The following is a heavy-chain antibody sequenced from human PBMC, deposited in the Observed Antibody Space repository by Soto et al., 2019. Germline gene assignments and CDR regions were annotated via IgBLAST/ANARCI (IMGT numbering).Heavy chain of an antibody. V-gene: IGHV3-30-3*01. CDR3: PRESSTGRVGY. CDR2: ISYDGSNK. Sequence: QVQLVESGGGVVQPGRSLRLSCAASGFTFSSYAMHWVRQAPGKGLEWVAVISYDGSNKYYAASVTGRFTIASDNPKNALYPQMTSLRAEATTVYYCPRESSTGRVGYWVQGALATGPS. CDR1: GFTFSSYA. J-gene: IGHJ4*02. D-gene: IGHD6-13*01.